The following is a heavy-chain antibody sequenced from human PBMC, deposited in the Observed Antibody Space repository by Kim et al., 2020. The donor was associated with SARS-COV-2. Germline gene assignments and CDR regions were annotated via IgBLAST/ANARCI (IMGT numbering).Heavy chain of an antibody. CDR3: ARQGENLWFGELLSGWFDA. D-gene: IGHD3-10*01. CDR1: GYSFTSYW. CDR2: IYPGDSDT. J-gene: IGHJ5*02. Sequence: GESLKISCKGSGYSFTSYWIGWVRQMPGKGLEWMGIIYPGDSDTRYSPSFQGQVTISADKSISTAYLQWSSLKASDTAMYYCARQGENLWFGELLSGWFDAWGQGTLVTVSS. V-gene: IGHV5-51*01.